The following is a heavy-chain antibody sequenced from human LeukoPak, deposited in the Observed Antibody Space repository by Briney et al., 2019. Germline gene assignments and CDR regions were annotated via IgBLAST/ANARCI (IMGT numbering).Heavy chain of an antibody. Sequence: GASVKVSCKASGYTFTNYGLSWVRQAPGRGLEWMGWISAYNGNTNYAQKLQGRVTMTADTSTSTAYMELRSLRSDDTAVYYCARDRGGGSYRYFDYWGQGTLVTVSS. CDR1: GYTFTNYG. D-gene: IGHD1-26*01. V-gene: IGHV1-18*01. J-gene: IGHJ4*02. CDR2: ISAYNGNT. CDR3: ARDRGGGSYRYFDY.